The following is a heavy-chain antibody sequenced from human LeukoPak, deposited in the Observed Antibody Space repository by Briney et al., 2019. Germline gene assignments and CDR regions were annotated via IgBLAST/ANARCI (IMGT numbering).Heavy chain of an antibody. CDR1: GYTFTGYY. Sequence: ASVKVSCKASGYTFTGYYMHWVRQAPGQGLEWMGWMNPNSGNTGYAQKFQGRVTITRNTSISTAYMELSSLRSEDTAVYYCARAFWSGMGWDFDYWGQGTLVTVSS. CDR3: ARAFWSGMGWDFDY. J-gene: IGHJ4*02. V-gene: IGHV1-8*03. D-gene: IGHD3-3*01. CDR2: MNPNSGNT.